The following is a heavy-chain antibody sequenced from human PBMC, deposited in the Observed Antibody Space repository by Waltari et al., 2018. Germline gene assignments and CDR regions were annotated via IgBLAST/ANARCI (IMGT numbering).Heavy chain of an antibody. Sequence: QVQLQESGPGLVKPSQTLSLTCTVPGGSIRRCSYFWSWVPPPAGKGLERVGYIYTSGNTNGNPYLNRRVTISVNTSKNQSSLKLSPVTAADTAVDYGARGGEGGDDYYYGMDVWGQGTTVTVSS. J-gene: IGHJ6*02. D-gene: IGHD3-10*01. CDR2: IYTSGNT. V-gene: IGHV4-61*09. CDR3: ARGGEGGDDYYYGMDV. CDR1: GGSIRRCSYF.